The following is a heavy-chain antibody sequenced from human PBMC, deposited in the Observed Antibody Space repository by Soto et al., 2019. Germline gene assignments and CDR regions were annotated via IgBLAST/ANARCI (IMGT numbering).Heavy chain of an antibody. CDR1: GYSFTSYW. CDR2: IAPSDPYT. V-gene: IGHV5-10-1*01. Sequence: GESLKICCKGSGYSFTSYWISWVRQMPGKALEWMGRIAPSDPYTNYSPSFQGHVTISADKSISTAYLQWSSLKASDTAMYYLARRGYYYGSGSYTYGIDGWAQGTTVTVSS. D-gene: IGHD3-10*01. J-gene: IGHJ6*02. CDR3: ARRGYYYGSGSYTYGIDG.